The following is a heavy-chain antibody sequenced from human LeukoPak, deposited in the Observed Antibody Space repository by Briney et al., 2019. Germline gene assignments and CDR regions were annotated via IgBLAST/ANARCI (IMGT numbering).Heavy chain of an antibody. D-gene: IGHD3-10*01. V-gene: IGHV1-2*04. J-gene: IGHJ5*02. CDR1: GYTFTGYY. CDR2: INPNSGGT. CDR3: ARDGDYYGSGSPIRGFDP. Sequence: ASVKVSCKASGYTFTGYYMHWVRQAPGQGLEWMGWINPNSGGTNYAQKFQGWVTMTTDTSTSTAYMELRSLRSDDTAVYYCARDGDYYGSGSPIRGFDPWGQGTLVTVPS.